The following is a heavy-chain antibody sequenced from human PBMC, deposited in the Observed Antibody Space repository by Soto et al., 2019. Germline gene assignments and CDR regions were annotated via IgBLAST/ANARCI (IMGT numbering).Heavy chain of an antibody. CDR3: VRARSTDSRPDS. CDR1: GFTFSIYS. Sequence: GGSLRLSGAASGFTFSIYSMIWVRQAPGKGLEWVGSSTSSSSNIYSEDSLKGRFTISRDNAKNSLFLQLDSPRAEETAVYFCVRARSTDSRPDSWGQGTLVTVSS. CDR2: STSSSSNI. D-gene: IGHD3-22*01. V-gene: IGHV3-21*01. J-gene: IGHJ5*01.